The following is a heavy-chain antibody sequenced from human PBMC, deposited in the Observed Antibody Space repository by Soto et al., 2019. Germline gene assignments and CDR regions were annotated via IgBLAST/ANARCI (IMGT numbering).Heavy chain of an antibody. CDR3: ASFAYDDFWSGPSDY. CDR2: ISAYNGNT. CDR1: GYTFTSYC. V-gene: IGHV1-18*01. D-gene: IGHD3-3*01. J-gene: IGHJ4*02. Sequence: ASGKVSCKASGYTFTSYCISWVRHAPGQGLEWMGWISAYNGNTNYAQKLQGRVTMTTDTSTSTAYMELRSLRSDDTAVYYCASFAYDDFWSGPSDYWGQGTLVTVSS.